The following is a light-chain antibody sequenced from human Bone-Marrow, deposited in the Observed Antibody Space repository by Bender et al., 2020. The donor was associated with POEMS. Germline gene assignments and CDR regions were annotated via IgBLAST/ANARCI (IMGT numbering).Light chain of an antibody. Sequence: QSVLTQPPSASGTPGQSVIISCSGTDSNFGGNNVNWYQHLPGTAPKLLIYSNNQRPSGVPDRFSGSKSGASASLAISGLQSEDEAEYYCATWDGSLNGVVFGGGTQVTVL. V-gene: IGLV1-44*01. CDR3: ATWDGSLNGVV. CDR1: DSNFGGNN. J-gene: IGLJ7*01. CDR2: SNN.